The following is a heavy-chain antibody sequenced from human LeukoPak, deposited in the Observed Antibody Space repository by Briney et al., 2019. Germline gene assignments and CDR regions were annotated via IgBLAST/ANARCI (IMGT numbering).Heavy chain of an antibody. D-gene: IGHD2-2*02. J-gene: IGHJ6*03. CDR2: ISWNSGSI. V-gene: IGHV3-9*01. CDR1: GFTFDDYA. Sequence: LTGGSLRLSCAASGFTFDDYAMHWVRQAPGKGLEWVSGISWNSGSIGYADSVKGRFTISRDNAKSSLYLQMNSLRAEDTAVYYCARNTAAIVLRYFYFYMDVWGKGTTVTVSS. CDR3: ARNTAAIVLRYFYFYMDV.